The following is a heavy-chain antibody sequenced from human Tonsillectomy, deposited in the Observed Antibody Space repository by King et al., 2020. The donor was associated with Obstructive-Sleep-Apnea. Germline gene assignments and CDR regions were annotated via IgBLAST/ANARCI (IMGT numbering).Heavy chain of an antibody. J-gene: IGHJ4*02. V-gene: IGHV3-7*03. CDR2: IKQDGSEK. CDR1: GFIFSSYW. CDR3: ARGIDYYNSCYQYYFDY. D-gene: IGHD3-22*01. Sequence: VPLVESGGGLVQSGGSLRLSCAASGFIFSSYWMSWVRQAPGKGLEWVANIKQDGSEKYYVDSVKGRFTISRDNAKNSLYLQMNSLRAEDTAVYYCARGIDYYNSCYQYYFDYWGQGTLVTVSS.